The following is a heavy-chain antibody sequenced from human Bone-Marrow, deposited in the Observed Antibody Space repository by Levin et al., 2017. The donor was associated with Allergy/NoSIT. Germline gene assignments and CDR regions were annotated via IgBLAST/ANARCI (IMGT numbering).Heavy chain of an antibody. V-gene: IGHV5-51*01. CDR2: INPGDSDT. CDR3: ARLLLNSYDTSAYLFDSYNI. D-gene: IGHD3-22*01. CDR1: GYTFTNYW. Sequence: GGSLRLSCKGSGYTFTNYWIGWVRQMPGKGLEWVGIINPGDSDTTYSPSFEGQVTISADESISTAHLQWSSLRASDTAMYYCARLLLNSYDTSAYLFDSYNIWGQGTLVTVSS. J-gene: IGHJ3*02.